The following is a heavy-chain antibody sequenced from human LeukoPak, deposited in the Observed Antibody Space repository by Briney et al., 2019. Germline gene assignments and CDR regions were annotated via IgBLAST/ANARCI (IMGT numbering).Heavy chain of an antibody. Sequence: SETLSLTCTVSGGSISSYYWSWIRQPPGKGLEWIGYIYYSGSTNYNPSLKGRVAISVDTSRNQFSLKLSSVTAADTAVYYCARQLGEAPYYYYGMDVWGQGTTVTVSS. CDR3: ARQLGEAPYYYYGMDV. V-gene: IGHV4-59*08. J-gene: IGHJ6*02. CDR2: IYYSGST. D-gene: IGHD2-21*01. CDR1: GGSISSYY.